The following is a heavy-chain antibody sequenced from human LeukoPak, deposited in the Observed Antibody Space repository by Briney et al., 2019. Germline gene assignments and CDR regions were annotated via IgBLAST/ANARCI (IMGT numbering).Heavy chain of an antibody. Sequence: GGSLRLSCAASGFTFSSYSMNWVRQAPGKGLEWVPSISSSSSYIYYADSVKGRFTISRDNSKNTLYLQMNSLRAEDTAVYYCARGDIVVVPTAVGSWDYWGQGTLVTVSS. CDR1: GFTFSSYS. V-gene: IGHV3-21*04. CDR2: ISSSSSYI. J-gene: IGHJ4*02. CDR3: ARGDIVVVPTAVGSWDY. D-gene: IGHD2-2*01.